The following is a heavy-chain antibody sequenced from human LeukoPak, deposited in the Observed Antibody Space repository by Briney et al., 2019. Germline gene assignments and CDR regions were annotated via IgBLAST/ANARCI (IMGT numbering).Heavy chain of an antibody. CDR3: AKDPEELLWFGELLHHYFDY. V-gene: IGHV3-30*18. J-gene: IGHJ4*02. D-gene: IGHD3-10*01. CDR1: GFTFSSYG. Sequence: GGSLRLSCAASGFTFSSYGMHWVRQAPGKGLEWVAVISYDGSNKYYADSVKGRFTISRDNSKNTLYLQMNSLRAEDTAVYYCAKDPEELLWFGELLHHYFDYWGQGTLVTVSS. CDR2: ISYDGSNK.